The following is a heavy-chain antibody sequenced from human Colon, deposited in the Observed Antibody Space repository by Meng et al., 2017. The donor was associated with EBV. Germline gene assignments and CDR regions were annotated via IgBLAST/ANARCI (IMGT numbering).Heavy chain of an antibody. V-gene: IGHV4-30-2*01. D-gene: IGHD7-27*01. J-gene: IGHJ4*02. CDR1: GDHVTTGGYS. Sequence: LRVLCSGLTKPSHSLSLTVGVVGDHVTTGGYSWSWIRHTPGKALNWYVYIYHIGGTKYNPSLKRRVTISVDTSKNQFSLKLSSVTAAETAVYYCARGTSTWGNKGLDHWGKGILVTVSS. CDR2: IYHIGGT. CDR3: ARGTSTWGNKGLDH.